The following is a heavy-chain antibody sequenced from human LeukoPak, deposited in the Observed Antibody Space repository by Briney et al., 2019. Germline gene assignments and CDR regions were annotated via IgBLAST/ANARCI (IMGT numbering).Heavy chain of an antibody. V-gene: IGHV3-9*01. CDR2: ISWNSGSM. D-gene: IGHD3-9*01. Sequence: GRSLRLSCSASGFTFDDYGMHSVRQTPGKGLEWVSGISWNSGSMGYADSVKGRFTISRDNAKNSLYLQMNSLRAEDTAVYYCARERTDYDILTGYFAFYFDYWGQGTLVTVSS. J-gene: IGHJ4*02. CDR1: GFTFDDYG. CDR3: ARERTDYDILTGYFAFYFDY.